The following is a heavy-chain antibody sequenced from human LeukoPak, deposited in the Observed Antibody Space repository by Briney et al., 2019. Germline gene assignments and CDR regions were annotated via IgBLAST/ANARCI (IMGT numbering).Heavy chain of an antibody. J-gene: IGHJ4*02. CDR3: ARGVGYFDSTGYFMYYFDY. Sequence: GGSLRLSCAASGFTLSGYAMHWVRQAPGKGLEYVSAISDNWGSTNYANSVKGRFTISRANSKNTVYLQMGSLRPEDMAVYYCARGVGYFDSTGYFMYYFDYWGQGALVTVSS. D-gene: IGHD3-22*01. CDR2: ISDNWGST. CDR1: GFTLSGYA. V-gene: IGHV3-64*01.